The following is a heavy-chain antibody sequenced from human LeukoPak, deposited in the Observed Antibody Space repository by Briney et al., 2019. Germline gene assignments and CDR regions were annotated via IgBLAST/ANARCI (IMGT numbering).Heavy chain of an antibody. CDR3: TRSAIVGAPGDFDY. CDR1: GFTFSSYW. J-gene: IGHJ4*02. Sequence: PGGSLRPSCAASGFTFSSYWMTWVRQAPGKGLEWVANIKQDGSEKYYVDSVKGRFTISRDNAKDSLYLQMNSLRSDDTAVYYCTRSAIVGAPGDFDYWGQGALVTVSS. V-gene: IGHV3-7*03. CDR2: IKQDGSEK. D-gene: IGHD1-26*01.